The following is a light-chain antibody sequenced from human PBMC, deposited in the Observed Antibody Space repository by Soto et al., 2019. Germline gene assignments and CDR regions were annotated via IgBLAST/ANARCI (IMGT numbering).Light chain of an antibody. CDR1: QGISSY. CDR3: PLLNKFPTT. V-gene: IGKV1-9*01. J-gene: IGKJ4*01. CDR2: GAS. Sequence: DTQITQYPSSLSASVGDRVTITCRASQGISSYLGWYQQKPGKAPKLLIYGASTLQSGVPSRFSGSGSGTYFTLAISSLQPEDLATYYCPLLNKFPTTFGGVAKEHIK.